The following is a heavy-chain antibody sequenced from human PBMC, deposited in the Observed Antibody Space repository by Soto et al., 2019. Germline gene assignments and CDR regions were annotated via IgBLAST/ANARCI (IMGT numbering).Heavy chain of an antibody. CDR1: GYAFSSYW. J-gene: IGHJ5*02. CDR2: IYPGDSDT. D-gene: IGHD2-8*02. V-gene: IGHV5-51*01. CDR3: ARGYCTATICDPWFDP. Sequence: GESLKISCQGSGYAFSSYWIAWVRQMPGKGLEWMGIIYPGDSDTRYSPSFQGQVTISVDKSITTADLQWSSLKASDTAMYYCARGYCTATICDPWFDPWSQGTLVTASS.